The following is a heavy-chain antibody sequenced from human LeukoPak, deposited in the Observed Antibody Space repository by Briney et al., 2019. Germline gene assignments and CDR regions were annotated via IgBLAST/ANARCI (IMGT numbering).Heavy chain of an antibody. J-gene: IGHJ4*02. D-gene: IGHD2-15*01. CDR1: GFPFSSYA. V-gene: IGHV3-23*01. Sequence: GGSLRLSCATSGFPFSSYAMSWVRQAPGKGLEWVSAMSSSDDGRYYAASVRGRFTISRDTSRSTLYLQMNSLRAEDAAVYYCTASDHLYCSSSSCHFDYWGQGTLATVAS. CDR3: TASDHLYCSSSSCHFDY. CDR2: MSSSDDGR.